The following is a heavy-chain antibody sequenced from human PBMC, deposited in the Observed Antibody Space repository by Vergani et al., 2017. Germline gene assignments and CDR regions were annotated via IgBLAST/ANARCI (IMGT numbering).Heavy chain of an antibody. Sequence: EVHLLESGGGLLQPGGSLRLSCAASGFAFSTYAMTWVRQTPAKGLEWVSAISGSGGSTYYADSGKGRFPISRDNSKNTLYMQMNSLIAEDTAVYYCAKTVSSLYNYYYMDVWGKGTTVTVSS. CDR3: AKTVSSLYNYYYMDV. J-gene: IGHJ6*03. CDR2: ISGSGGST. D-gene: IGHD4-17*01. CDR1: GFAFSTYA. V-gene: IGHV3-23*01.